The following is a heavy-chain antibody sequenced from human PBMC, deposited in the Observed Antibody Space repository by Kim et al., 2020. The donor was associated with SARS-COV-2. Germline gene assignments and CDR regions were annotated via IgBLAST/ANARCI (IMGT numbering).Heavy chain of an antibody. CDR1: GFTFSSYG. D-gene: IGHD3-22*01. CDR2: ISYDGSNK. CDR3: AKQLWPDYYDSSGPDY. V-gene: IGHV3-30*18. Sequence: GGSLRLSCAASGFTFSSYGMHWVRLAPGKGLEWVAVISYDGSNKYYADSVKGRFTISRDNSKNTLYLQMNSLRAEDTAVYYCAKQLWPDYYDSSGPDYWGQGTLVTVSS. J-gene: IGHJ4*02.